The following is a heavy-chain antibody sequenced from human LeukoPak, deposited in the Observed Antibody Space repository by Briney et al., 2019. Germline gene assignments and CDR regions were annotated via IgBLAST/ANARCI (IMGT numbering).Heavy chain of an antibody. V-gene: IGHV3-30-3*01. D-gene: IGHD2-21*01. Sequence: GGSLRLSCAASGFTFSSYAMHWVRQAPGKGLEWVAVISYDGSNKYYADSVKGRFTISRDNSKNTLYLQMNSLRAEDTAVYYCARGGHCGGDCFDYWGQGTLVTVSS. CDR3: ARGGHCGGDCFDY. CDR1: GFTFSSYA. CDR2: ISYDGSNK. J-gene: IGHJ4*02.